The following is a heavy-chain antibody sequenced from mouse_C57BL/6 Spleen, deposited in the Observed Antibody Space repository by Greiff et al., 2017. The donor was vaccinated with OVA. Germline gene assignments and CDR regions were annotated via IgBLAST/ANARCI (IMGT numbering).Heavy chain of an antibody. CDR2: IHPSSGST. CDR1: GYTFTSYW. V-gene: IGHV1-64*01. CDR3: ARGDANWYFDY. J-gene: IGHJ2*01. Sequence: VQLQQPGAGLVKPGASVKLSCKASGYTFTSYWMHWVRQRPGQGLEWVGMIHPSSGSTNYTDKFKGQATMTVDKSSSTAYMQLSSLTSEDSAVDYCARGDANWYFDYWGQGTTLTVSS. D-gene: IGHD4-1*01.